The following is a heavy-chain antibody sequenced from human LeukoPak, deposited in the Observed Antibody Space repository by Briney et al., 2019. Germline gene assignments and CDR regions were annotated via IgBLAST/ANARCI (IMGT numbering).Heavy chain of an antibody. V-gene: IGHV1-8*01. D-gene: IGHD3-9*01. CDR2: MNPNSGNT. J-gene: IGHJ6*02. Sequence: ASVKVPCKASGYTFTSYDINWVRQATGQGLEWMGWMNPNSGNTGYAQKFQGRVTMTRNTSISTAYMELSSLRSEDTAVYYCARGRSILTGYYKQIYYYYGMDVWGQGTTVTVSS. CDR3: ARGRSILTGYYKQIYYYYGMDV. CDR1: GYTFTSYD.